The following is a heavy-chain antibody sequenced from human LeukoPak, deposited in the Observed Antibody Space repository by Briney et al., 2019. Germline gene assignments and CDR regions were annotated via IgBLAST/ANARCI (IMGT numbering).Heavy chain of an antibody. CDR3: ARDLMSSSAPFDY. Sequence: GGSLRLSCAASGFTFSSYAMSWVRQAPGKGLEWVSAISGSGGSTYYADSVKGRFTISRDNSKNTLYLQMNSLRAEDTAVYYCARDLMSSSAPFDYWGQGTLVTVSS. V-gene: IGHV3-23*01. CDR2: ISGSGGST. CDR1: GFTFSSYA. D-gene: IGHD6-6*01. J-gene: IGHJ4*02.